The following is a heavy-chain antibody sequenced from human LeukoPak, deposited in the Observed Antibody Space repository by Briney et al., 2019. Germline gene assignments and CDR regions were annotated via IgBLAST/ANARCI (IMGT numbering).Heavy chain of an antibody. CDR1: GFTFSSYA. J-gene: IGHJ4*02. V-gene: IGHV3-30*04. Sequence: GGSLRLSCAASGFTFSSYAMHWVRQAPGKGLEWVAVISYDGSNKYYADSVKGRFTISRDNSKNTLYLQMNSLRAEDTAVYYCARDYYGMGDYWGQGTLVTVSS. D-gene: IGHD4-17*01. CDR3: ARDYYGMGDY. CDR2: ISYDGSNK.